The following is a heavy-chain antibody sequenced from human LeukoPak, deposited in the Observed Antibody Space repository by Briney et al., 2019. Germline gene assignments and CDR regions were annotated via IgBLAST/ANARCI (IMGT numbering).Heavy chain of an antibody. CDR3: ARGLSSGWSELESYYFDY. CDR2: IIPIFGTA. D-gene: IGHD6-19*01. V-gene: IGHV1-69*13. Sequence: GASVKVSCKASGYTFTNYYMHWVRQAPGQGLEWMGGIIPIFGTANYAQKFQGRVTITADESTSTAYMELSSLRSEDTAVYYCARGLSSGWSELESYYFDYWGQGTLVTVSS. CDR1: GYTFTNYY. J-gene: IGHJ4*02.